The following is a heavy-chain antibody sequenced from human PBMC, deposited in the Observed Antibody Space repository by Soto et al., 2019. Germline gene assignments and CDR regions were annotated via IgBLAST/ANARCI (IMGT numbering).Heavy chain of an antibody. J-gene: IGHJ4*02. CDR2: IIPIFGTA. Sequence: SVKVSCKASGGTLSSYAISWVRQAPGQGLEWMVGIIPIFGTANYAQKFQGRVTITADESTSTAYMELSSLRSEDTAVYYCARGYYYDSSGYPSFDYWGQATLVTVSS. CDR1: GGTLSSYA. CDR3: ARGYYYDSSGYPSFDY. V-gene: IGHV1-69*13. D-gene: IGHD3-22*01.